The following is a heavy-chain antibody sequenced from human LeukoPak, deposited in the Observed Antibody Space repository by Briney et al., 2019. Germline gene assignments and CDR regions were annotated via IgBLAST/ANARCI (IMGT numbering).Heavy chain of an antibody. Sequence: GGSLRLSCAASGFTFSSYSMNWVRQAPGQGLEWVSSISSSSYIYYADSVKGRFTISRDNAKNSLYLQMNSLRAEDTAVYYCARDSFFRSSGSYYFDYWGQGTLVTVSS. CDR3: ARDSFFRSSGSYYFDY. CDR2: ISSSSYI. V-gene: IGHV3-21*01. D-gene: IGHD1-26*01. J-gene: IGHJ4*02. CDR1: GFTFSSYS.